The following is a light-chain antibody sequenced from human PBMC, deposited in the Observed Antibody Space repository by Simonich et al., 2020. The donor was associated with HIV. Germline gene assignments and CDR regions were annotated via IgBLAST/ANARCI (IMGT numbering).Light chain of an antibody. CDR1: QGVSNS. J-gene: IGKJ4*01. CDR3: QQYNSYSGYT. Sequence: DILMTQSPSSLPASVGDRVTITCRASQGVSNSLAWYQQKPGKAPKLLLSASSRLESGVASRFSGSGSGTDYTLTISSLQPEDFATYYCQQYNSYSGYTFGGGTKVEIK. V-gene: IGKV1-NL1*01. CDR2: ASS.